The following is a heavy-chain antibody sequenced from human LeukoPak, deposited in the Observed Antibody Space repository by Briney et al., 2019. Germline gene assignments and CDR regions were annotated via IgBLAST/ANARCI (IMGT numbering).Heavy chain of an antibody. V-gene: IGHV3-30*18. CDR1: GFTFSSYG. D-gene: IGHD1-1*01. CDR2: ISYDGSNK. J-gene: IGHJ4*02. Sequence: PGRSLRLSCAASGFTFSSYGMHWVRQAPGKGLGWVAVISYDGSNKYYADSVKGRFTISRDNSKNTLYLQMNSLRAEDTAVYYCAKRIGTTGTGDYWGQGTLVTVSS. CDR3: AKRIGTTGTGDY.